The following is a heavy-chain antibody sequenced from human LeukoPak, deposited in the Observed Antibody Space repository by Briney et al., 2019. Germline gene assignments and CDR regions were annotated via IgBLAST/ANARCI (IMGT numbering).Heavy chain of an antibody. CDR3: ARGPPPNYYDSSLYFDY. Sequence: KPSETLSLTCTVSGGSISSGDYYWSWIRQPPGKGLEWIGYIYYSGSTYYNPSLKSRVTISVDTSKNQFSLKLSSVTAADTAVYYCARGPPPNYYDSSLYFDYWGQGTLVTVSS. J-gene: IGHJ4*02. V-gene: IGHV4-30-4*01. D-gene: IGHD3-22*01. CDR1: GGSISSGDYY. CDR2: IYYSGST.